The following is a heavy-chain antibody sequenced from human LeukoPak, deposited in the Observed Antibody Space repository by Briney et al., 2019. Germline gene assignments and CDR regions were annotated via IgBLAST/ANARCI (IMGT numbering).Heavy chain of an antibody. D-gene: IGHD6-19*01. V-gene: IGHV4-39*02. CDR1: GGSISSSSYY. Sequence: SETLSLTCTVSGGSISSSSYYWGWIRQPPGKGLVWIGSIYYSGSTYYNPSLKSRVTISVDTSKNQFSLKLSSVTAADTAVYYCARETSLAGFASGLGFNYWGQGILVTVSS. CDR3: ARETSLAGFASGLGFNY. J-gene: IGHJ4*02. CDR2: IYYSGST.